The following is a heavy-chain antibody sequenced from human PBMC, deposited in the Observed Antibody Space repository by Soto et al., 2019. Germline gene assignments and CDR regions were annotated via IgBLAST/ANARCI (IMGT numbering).Heavy chain of an antibody. CDR1: GYTFTSYD. V-gene: IGHV1-8*01. CDR3: ARDLRWVYGMDV. Sequence: ASVKVSCKASGYTFTSYDINWVRQATGQGLEWMGWMNPNSGNTGYAQKFQGRVTMTRNTSISTAYMELSSLRSEDTAVYYCARDLRWVYGMDVWGQGTTVTAP. D-gene: IGHD4-17*01. J-gene: IGHJ6*02. CDR2: MNPNSGNT.